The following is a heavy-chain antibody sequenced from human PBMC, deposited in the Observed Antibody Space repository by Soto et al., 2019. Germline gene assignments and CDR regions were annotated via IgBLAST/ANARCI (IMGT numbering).Heavy chain of an antibody. CDR2: IIPIFGTA. CDR3: AREGANYSSGSYYNRAFFDY. Sequence: QVQLVQSGAEVKKPGSSVKVSCKASGGTFSSYAISWVRQAPGQGLEWMGGIIPIFGTANYAQKFQGRVTITADESTSTAYMELSSLRSEDTAVYYCAREGANYSSGSYYNRAFFDYWGQGTLVTVSS. D-gene: IGHD3-10*01. CDR1: GGTFSSYA. V-gene: IGHV1-69*01. J-gene: IGHJ4*02.